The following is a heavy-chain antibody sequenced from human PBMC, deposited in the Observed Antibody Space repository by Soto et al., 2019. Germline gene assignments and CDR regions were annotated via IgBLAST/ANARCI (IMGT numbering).Heavy chain of an antibody. J-gene: IGHJ4*02. D-gene: IGHD1-26*01. CDR1: GYTFTSHV. Sequence: QVHLVQSGAEVKEPGASVKVSCKASGYTFTSHVMHWVRQAPGQRLEWMGWVNGGNGNTKYSQRFQGRVTISRDTSATTAYMELSRLTSEDKAVYYCGMDTGIVRPSGDLDYWSQGTQGTASP. CDR3: GMDTGIVRPSGDLDY. CDR2: VNGGNGNT. V-gene: IGHV1-3*01.